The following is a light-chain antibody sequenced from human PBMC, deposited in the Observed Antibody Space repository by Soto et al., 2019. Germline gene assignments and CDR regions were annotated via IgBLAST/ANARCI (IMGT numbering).Light chain of an antibody. CDR3: QVWDSSTVV. CDR2: RDS. CDR1: NIGSKN. V-gene: IGLV3-9*01. Sequence: SYELTQPLSVSVALGQTARIICGGNNIGSKNVHWYQQKPGQAPVLVIYRDSNRPSGIPERFSGSNSGNTATLTISRAQAGDEADYYCQVWDSSTVVFGTGTKLTVL. J-gene: IGLJ1*01.